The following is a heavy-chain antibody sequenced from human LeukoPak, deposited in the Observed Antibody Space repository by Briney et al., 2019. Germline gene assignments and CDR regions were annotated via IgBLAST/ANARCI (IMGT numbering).Heavy chain of an antibody. D-gene: IGHD3-9*01. CDR1: GGSISSYY. CDR3: ARELDYDILTGYIPSGMGFDP. V-gene: IGHV4-4*07. Sequence: SETLSLTCTVSGGSISSYYWSWIRQPAGKGLEWIGRIYTSGSTNYNPSLKSRVTISVDTSKNQFSLKLSSVTAADTAVYYCARELDYDILTGYIPSGMGFDPWGQGTLVTVSS. J-gene: IGHJ5*02. CDR2: IYTSGST.